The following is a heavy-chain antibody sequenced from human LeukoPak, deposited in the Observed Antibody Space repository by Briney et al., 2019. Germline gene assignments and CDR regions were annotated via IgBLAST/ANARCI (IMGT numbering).Heavy chain of an antibody. Sequence: SVKVSCKASGGTFNTYAITWVRQAPGQGLEWKRRIIPILDVADSAQRFQGRVTITADRSTSTVYMELNSLRSEDTAIYYCARFPVRGYTYGSVIHHMDVWGQGTTVIVSS. V-gene: IGHV1-69*04. J-gene: IGHJ6*02. CDR3: ARFPVRGYTYGSVIHHMDV. CDR2: IIPILDVA. D-gene: IGHD5-18*01. CDR1: GGTFNTYA.